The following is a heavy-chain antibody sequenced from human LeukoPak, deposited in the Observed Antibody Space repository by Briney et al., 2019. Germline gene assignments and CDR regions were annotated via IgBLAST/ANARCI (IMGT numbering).Heavy chain of an antibody. V-gene: IGHV3-21*05. D-gene: IGHD5-18*01. CDR3: ARDTAMVTGGTFWFDP. Sequence: GGSLRLSCAASGFTFSSYEMNWVRQAPGKGLEWVSYISSSSSSYIYYADSVKGRFTISRDNAKNSLYLQMNSLRAEDTAVYYCARDTAMVTGGTFWFDPWGQGTLVTVSS. CDR2: ISSSSSSYI. J-gene: IGHJ5*02. CDR1: GFTFSSYE.